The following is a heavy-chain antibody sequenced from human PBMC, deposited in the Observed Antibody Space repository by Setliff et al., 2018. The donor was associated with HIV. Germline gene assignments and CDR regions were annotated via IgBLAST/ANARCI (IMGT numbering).Heavy chain of an antibody. V-gene: IGHV3-49*04. Sequence: SLRLSCTASGFTFGDYAMSWVRQAPGKGLEWVGFIRSKAYGGTTEYAASVKGRFTISRDDPNSIAYLQMNSLKTEDTAVYYCTREGGAYSSSWPDYWGQGTLVTVSS. CDR3: TREGGAYSSSWPDY. J-gene: IGHJ4*02. CDR2: IRSKAYGGTT. D-gene: IGHD6-13*01. CDR1: GFTFGDYA.